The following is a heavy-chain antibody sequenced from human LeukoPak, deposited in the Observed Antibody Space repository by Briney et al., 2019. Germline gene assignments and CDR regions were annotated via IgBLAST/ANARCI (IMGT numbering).Heavy chain of an antibody. D-gene: IGHD1-1*01. CDR1: GGTFSSYA. J-gene: IGHJ4*02. CDR3: AHLHAANDNEPNDY. CDR2: IIPIFGTA. Sequence: ASVKVSCKASGGTFSSYAISWVRQAPGRGLEWMGGIIPIFGTANYAQKFQGRVAITTDESTSTAYMELSSLRSEDTAVYYCAHLHAANDNEPNDYWGQGTLVTVSS. V-gene: IGHV1-69*05.